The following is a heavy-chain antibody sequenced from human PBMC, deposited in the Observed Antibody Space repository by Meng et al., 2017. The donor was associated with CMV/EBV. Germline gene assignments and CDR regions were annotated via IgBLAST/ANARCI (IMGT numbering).Heavy chain of an antibody. V-gene: IGHV3-23*03. CDR1: GFTFSSYA. CDR3: AKDLSGY. D-gene: IGHD3-10*01. CDR2: IYSGGSST. Sequence: GESLKISCAASGFTFSSYAMHWVRQAPGKGLEWVSVIYSGGSSTYYADSVKGRFTISRDNSKNTLYLQMNSLRAEDTAVYYCAKDLSGYWGQGTLVTVSS. J-gene: IGHJ4*02.